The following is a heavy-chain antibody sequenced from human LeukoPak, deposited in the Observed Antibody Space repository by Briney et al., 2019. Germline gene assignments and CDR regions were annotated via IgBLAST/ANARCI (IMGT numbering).Heavy chain of an antibody. CDR1: GFTFGDYA. Sequence: PGGSLRLSCTTSGFTFGDYAMSWVRQAPGKGLEWVGFIRNKVYGATTQNAASVKGRFTISRDDSKSIAYLQMNSLKTEDTAVYYCTREVISVVVAPAALLLWDYWGQGTLVTVSS. V-gene: IGHV3-49*04. D-gene: IGHD2-2*01. J-gene: IGHJ4*02. CDR2: IRNKVYGATT. CDR3: TREVISVVVAPAALLLWDY.